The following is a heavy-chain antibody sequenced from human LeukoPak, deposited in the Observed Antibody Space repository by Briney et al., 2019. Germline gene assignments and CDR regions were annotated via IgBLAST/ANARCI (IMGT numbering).Heavy chain of an antibody. CDR1: GYTFITYG. CDR2: ISGYNGNT. J-gene: IGHJ6*02. V-gene: IGHV1-18*01. CDR3: ARDSYYYGSGNGLDV. Sequence: ASVTVSCKASGYTFITYGISWVRQASGQGLEWMGWISGYNGNTNYAQMLQGRVTMTTDTSTSTAYMDLRSLRSDDTAVYYCARDSYYYGSGNGLDVWGQGTTVTVSS. D-gene: IGHD3-10*01.